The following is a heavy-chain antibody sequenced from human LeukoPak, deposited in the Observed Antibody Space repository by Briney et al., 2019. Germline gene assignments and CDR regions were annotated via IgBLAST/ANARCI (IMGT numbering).Heavy chain of an antibody. Sequence: SETLSLTCTVSGGSIRSYYWGWIRQPPGKGLEWIGYIHYSESTKYNPSLKSRVTMSVDTSKNQFSLKLSSVTAADTAVYYCASRSGSFSDALDIWGQGALVTVSS. CDR2: IHYSEST. D-gene: IGHD3-10*01. CDR1: GGSIRSYY. J-gene: IGHJ3*02. V-gene: IGHV4-59*08. CDR3: ASRSGSFSDALDI.